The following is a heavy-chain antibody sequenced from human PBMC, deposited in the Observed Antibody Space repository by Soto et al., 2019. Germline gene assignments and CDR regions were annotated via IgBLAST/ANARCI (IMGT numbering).Heavy chain of an antibody. Sequence: EVQLLESGGGLVQPGGSLRLSCAASGFTFSSYAMSWVRQAPGKGLEWVSAISGSGGSTYYADSVKGRFTISRDNSKNTLYLQMNSLRAEDTAVYYCAKGSSSVVPAAIATWFDPWGQGTLVTVSS. J-gene: IGHJ5*02. V-gene: IGHV3-23*01. D-gene: IGHD2-2*02. CDR2: ISGSGGST. CDR3: AKGSSSVVPAAIATWFDP. CDR1: GFTFSSYA.